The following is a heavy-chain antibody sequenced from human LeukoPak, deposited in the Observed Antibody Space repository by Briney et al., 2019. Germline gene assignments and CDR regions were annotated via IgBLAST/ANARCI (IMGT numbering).Heavy chain of an antibody. CDR2: VHYTGST. J-gene: IGHJ4*02. CDR3: ARHYGEGGRLFDWLFNF. D-gene: IGHD3-9*01. Sequence: ASETLSLTCTVSGASLGGSYWSWLRLPPGKGLEWIGYVHYTGSTKYSTSLQSRVTVSVDTSKNQFSLKLRSATAADTAIYYCARHYGEGGRLFDWLFNFWGRGTLVTVSS. V-gene: IGHV4-59*08. CDR1: GASLGGSY.